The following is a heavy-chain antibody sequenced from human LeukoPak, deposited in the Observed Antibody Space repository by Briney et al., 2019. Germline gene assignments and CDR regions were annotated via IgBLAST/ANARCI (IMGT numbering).Heavy chain of an antibody. J-gene: IGHJ3*02. CDR3: AREGTAMAADAFDI. CDR1: GFTFSSYW. CDR2: IKQDGSEK. V-gene: IGHV3-7*01. Sequence: GGSLRLSCAASGFTFSSYWMSWVRQAPGKGLEWVANIKQDGSEKYYVDSVKGRFTISRDNAKNSLYLQMNSLRAEDTAVYYCAREGTAMAADAFDIWGQGTMVTVSS. D-gene: IGHD5-18*01.